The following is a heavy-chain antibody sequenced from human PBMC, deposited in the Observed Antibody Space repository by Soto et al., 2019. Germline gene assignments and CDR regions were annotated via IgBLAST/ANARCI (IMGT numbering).Heavy chain of an antibody. D-gene: IGHD2-21*02. J-gene: IGHJ4*02. V-gene: IGHV4-59*01. Sequence: SETLSLTCTVSGGSISNYYWSWIRQPPGKGLEWIGYIFYTGRTSYNPSLKSRVTISVDTSKSQFSLNLRSVTAADTAVYYCARDTALDYWGQGTLVTVSS. CDR1: GGSISNYY. CDR3: ARDTALDY. CDR2: IFYTGRT.